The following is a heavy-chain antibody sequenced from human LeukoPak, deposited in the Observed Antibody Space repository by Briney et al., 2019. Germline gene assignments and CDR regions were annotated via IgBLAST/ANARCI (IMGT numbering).Heavy chain of an antibody. Sequence: GGSLRLSCAASGFTLSSYAMTWVRQAPGRGLEWVSSVDGGGGGTYYADSVKGRFTISRDNSKDTLYLQMNGLRAEDTAVYFCAKQSEGSAAWYSLHYDFWGQGTLVTVSS. J-gene: IGHJ4*02. CDR3: AKQSEGSAAWYSLHYDF. D-gene: IGHD6-13*01. CDR2: VDGGGGGT. CDR1: GFTLSSYA. V-gene: IGHV3-23*01.